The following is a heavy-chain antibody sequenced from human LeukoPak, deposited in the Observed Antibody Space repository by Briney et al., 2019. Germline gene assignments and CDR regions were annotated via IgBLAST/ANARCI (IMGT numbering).Heavy chain of an antibody. CDR2: ISGSGGST. CDR3: AKGVNNDILTALPFGY. Sequence: PGGSLRLSCAASGFTFSSYAMSWVRQAPGKGLEWVSGISGSGGSTYYADSVKGRFTISRDNSKNTLYLQMNSLRAEDTAVYYCAKGVNNDILTALPFGYWGQGTLVTVSS. V-gene: IGHV3-23*01. D-gene: IGHD3-9*01. J-gene: IGHJ4*02. CDR1: GFTFSSYA.